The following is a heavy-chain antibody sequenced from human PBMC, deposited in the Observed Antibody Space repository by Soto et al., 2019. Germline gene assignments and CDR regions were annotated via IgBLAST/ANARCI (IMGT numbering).Heavy chain of an antibody. CDR3: AKDTGADY. CDR2: ISYDGSEQ. D-gene: IGHD3-10*01. V-gene: IGHV3-30*18. Sequence: QVQLVESGGGVVQPGRSLRLSCAASGFTFSSYGMYWVRQAPGKGLEWVARISYDGSEQFYGDSVKGRFTISRDNSKNILYVQMNSLRSEDTAVYYCAKDTGADYWGQGTVVTVSA. CDR1: GFTFSSYG. J-gene: IGHJ4*02.